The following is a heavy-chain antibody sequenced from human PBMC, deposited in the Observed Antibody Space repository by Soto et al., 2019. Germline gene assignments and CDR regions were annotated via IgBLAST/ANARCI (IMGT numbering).Heavy chain of an antibody. CDR1: GGSVSSGSYY. D-gene: IGHD2-2*02. Sequence: SETLSLTCTVSGGSVSSGSYYWSWIRQPPGKGLEWIGYIYYSGTTNYNPSLKSRVTISVDTSKNQFSLKLSSVTAADTAVYYCARDRCSSTSCYTGYYYGMDVWGQGTTVTVYS. CDR3: ARDRCSSTSCYTGYYYGMDV. J-gene: IGHJ6*02. V-gene: IGHV4-61*01. CDR2: IYYSGTT.